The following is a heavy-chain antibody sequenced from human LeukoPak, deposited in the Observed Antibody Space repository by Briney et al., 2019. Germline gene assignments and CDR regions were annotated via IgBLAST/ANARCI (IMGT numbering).Heavy chain of an antibody. Sequence: ASVKVSCKASGYTFTGYYMHWVRQAPGQGLEWMGWINPNSGGTNYAQKFQGRVTMTRDTSISTAYMELSRLRSDDTAVYYCAREAPRRDGYNFGARGLHPPNYWGQGTLVTVSS. CDR2: INPNSGGT. CDR1: GYTFTGYY. CDR3: AREAPRRDGYNFGARGLHPPNY. D-gene: IGHD5-24*01. V-gene: IGHV1-2*02. J-gene: IGHJ4*02.